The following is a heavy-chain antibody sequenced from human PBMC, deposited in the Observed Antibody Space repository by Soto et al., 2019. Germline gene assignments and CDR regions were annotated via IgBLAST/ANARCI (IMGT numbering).Heavy chain of an antibody. J-gene: IGHJ5*02. D-gene: IGHD2-15*01. CDR1: GYTFTNYA. CDR3: ARDGGGYCSSGRCLNWFDP. V-gene: IGHV1-3*01. CDR2: INVGNGNT. Sequence: QVQLVQSGADVKKPGASVKVSCKASGYTFTNYAIHWVRQAPGQRLERMGWINVGNGNTKYSQTFQGRVTITRDTSASTAYMELSSLRSEDTAVYYCARDGGGYCSSGRCLNWFDPWGQGTLVTVSS.